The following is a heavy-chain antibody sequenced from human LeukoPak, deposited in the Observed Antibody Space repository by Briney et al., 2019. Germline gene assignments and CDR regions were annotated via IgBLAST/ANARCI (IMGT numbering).Heavy chain of an antibody. V-gene: IGHV4-39*01. CDR3: SRSNDYGGLYFYYYIDV. Sequence: SETLSLTCTVSGGSISSRSDYWGWIRQTPGKGLEWIGNLDSSGSTYYNPSLKSRVTISVGTSKNQFSLNLRSVTAADTAIYFCSRSNDYGGLYFYYYIDVWGKGTTVTVSS. CDR2: LDSSGST. CDR1: GGSISSRSDY. J-gene: IGHJ6*03. D-gene: IGHD4-23*01.